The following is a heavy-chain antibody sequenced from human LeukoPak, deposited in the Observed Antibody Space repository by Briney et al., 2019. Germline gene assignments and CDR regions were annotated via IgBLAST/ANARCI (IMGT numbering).Heavy chain of an antibody. CDR3: TTGGYTYGSLVDY. J-gene: IGHJ4*02. CDR1: GFTFSSYW. CDR2: INSDGSST. V-gene: IGHV3-74*01. Sequence: GGSLRLSSGASGFTFSSYWMHWVRQAPGKGLVWVSRINSDGSSTNYADSVKGRFAISSDNAKNTLYLQMNSLRAEDTAVYYCTTGGYTYGSLVDYWGQGTLVTVSS. D-gene: IGHD5-18*01.